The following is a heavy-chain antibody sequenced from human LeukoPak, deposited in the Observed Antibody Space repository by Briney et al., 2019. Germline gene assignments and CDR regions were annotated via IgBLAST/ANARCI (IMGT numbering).Heavy chain of an antibody. CDR2: IHHSGST. Sequence: SGTLSLTCSVSDGSISSSNWWSWVRQPPGKGLEWIGEIHHSGSTNYNPSLKSRVTISVDTSKNQFSLKLSSVTAADTAVYYCASRPYSSGWSDYWGQGTLVTVSS. CDR3: ASRPYSSGWSDY. CDR1: DGSISSSNW. V-gene: IGHV4-4*02. D-gene: IGHD6-19*01. J-gene: IGHJ4*02.